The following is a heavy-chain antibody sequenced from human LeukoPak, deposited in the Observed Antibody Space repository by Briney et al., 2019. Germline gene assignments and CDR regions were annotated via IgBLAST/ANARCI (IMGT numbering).Heavy chain of an antibody. V-gene: IGHV3-23*01. Sequence: GGSLRLSCAASGFTFSSYAMTWVRHAPGKGLEWVSAISGSGGSTYYADSVKGRFTISRDNSKNTLYLQMNSLRAEDTAVYYCAKDRLILTGYYNVFDYWGQGTLVTVS. D-gene: IGHD3-9*01. CDR3: AKDRLILTGYYNVFDY. CDR2: ISGSGGST. CDR1: GFTFSSYA. J-gene: IGHJ4*02.